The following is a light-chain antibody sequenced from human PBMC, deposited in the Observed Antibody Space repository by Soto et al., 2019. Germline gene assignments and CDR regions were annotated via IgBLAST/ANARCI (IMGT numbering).Light chain of an antibody. CDR3: AAWDDSLNGLV. CDR2: SDN. Sequence: QSVLTQPPSASGTPGQRVTISCSGSSSNIGSNTVNWYQQLPGTAPKLLIYSDNQRPSGVPARFSGSKSGTSASLAISGLQSEDEADYHCAAWDDSLNGLVFGGGTKVTVL. CDR1: SSNIGSNT. V-gene: IGLV1-44*01. J-gene: IGLJ3*02.